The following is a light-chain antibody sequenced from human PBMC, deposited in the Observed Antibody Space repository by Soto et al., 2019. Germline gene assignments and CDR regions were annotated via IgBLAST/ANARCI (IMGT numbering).Light chain of an antibody. J-gene: IGKJ1*01. CDR1: QSVSSTY. CDR2: DAS. V-gene: IGKV3-20*01. Sequence: EIVLTQSPGTLSLSPGERATLSCRASQSVSSTYLAWYQQKPGQAPRLLIYDASCRATGIPDRFSGSGSGTDFTLTISRLEAEDFAVYYCQQYGSSPPLTFGQGTKVEIK. CDR3: QQYGSSPPLT.